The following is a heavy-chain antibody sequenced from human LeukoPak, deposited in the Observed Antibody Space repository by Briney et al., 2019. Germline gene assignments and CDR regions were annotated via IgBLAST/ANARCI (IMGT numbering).Heavy chain of an antibody. CDR1: GGSFSGHY. Sequence: PSETLSLTCAVYGGSFSGHYWTWIRQPPGKGLEWIGEITHSGSINYTPSLKSRVTISIDTSKSQFSLKLSSVTAADTAVYYCARGYGANGDAYYFYMDVWGKGTTVTVSS. CDR2: ITHSGSI. V-gene: IGHV4-34*01. J-gene: IGHJ6*03. D-gene: IGHD4/OR15-4a*01. CDR3: ARGYGANGDAYYFYMDV.